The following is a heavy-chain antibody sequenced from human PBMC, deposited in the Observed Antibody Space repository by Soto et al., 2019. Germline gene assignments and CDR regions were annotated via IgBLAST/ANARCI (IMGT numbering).Heavy chain of an antibody. Sequence: SDTLCLTCTVSGGTISSSDYHGDWIRQTPGKGPEWIGAIYHSGSTNYNPSLKSRVTISVDTSKDQFSLRLSSVTAADTALYYCACIFSGGHSYGFYYYGMDVWGQGTTVT. D-gene: IGHD5-18*01. CDR3: ACIFSGGHSYGFYYYGMDV. V-gene: IGHV4-39*01. CDR1: GGTISSSDYH. J-gene: IGHJ6*02. CDR2: IYHSGST.